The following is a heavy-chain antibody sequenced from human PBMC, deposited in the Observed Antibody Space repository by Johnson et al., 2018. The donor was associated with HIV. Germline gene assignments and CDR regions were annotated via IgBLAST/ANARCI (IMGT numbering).Heavy chain of an antibody. CDR3: TPCTFGAFDI. J-gene: IGHJ3*02. CDR1: GFTVSSNY. V-gene: IGHV3-66*01. Sequence: VQLVESGGGVVRPGGSLRLSCAASGFTVSSNYMSWVRQAPGKGLEWVSVLYSGGSPFYADSVKGRFTISRDNSNNTLYLQMNSLRAEDTAVYYCTPCTFGAFDIWGQGTMVTVSS. D-gene: IGHD1-1*01. CDR2: LYSGGSP.